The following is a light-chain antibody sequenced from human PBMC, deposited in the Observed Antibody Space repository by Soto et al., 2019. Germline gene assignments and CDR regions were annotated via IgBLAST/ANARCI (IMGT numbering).Light chain of an antibody. CDR3: QTWDTGIVV. CDR1: SGHITYA. Sequence: QAVVTQSPSTSASLGASVKLTCTLSSGHITYAIAWHQQQPERGPRYLMKFNSDGSHSKGDGIPDRFSGSSSGTERYLTISSLQSEDEADYYCQTWDTGIVVFGGGTKLTVL. V-gene: IGLV4-69*01. CDR2: FNSDGSH. J-gene: IGLJ2*01.